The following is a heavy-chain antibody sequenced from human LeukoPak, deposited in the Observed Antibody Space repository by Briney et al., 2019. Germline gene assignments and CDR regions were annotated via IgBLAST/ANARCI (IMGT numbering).Heavy chain of an antibody. CDR3: ARSGGYFDL. Sequence: GSLRLSCAASGFTFSSYGMTWVRQPPGKGLEWIGEINHTGGTNYNPSLKSRVTISVDTSKNQFSLKLSSVTAADTAVYYCARSGGYFDLWGRGTLVTVSS. D-gene: IGHD3-10*01. V-gene: IGHV4-34*01. CDR1: GFTFSSYG. J-gene: IGHJ2*01. CDR2: INHTGGT.